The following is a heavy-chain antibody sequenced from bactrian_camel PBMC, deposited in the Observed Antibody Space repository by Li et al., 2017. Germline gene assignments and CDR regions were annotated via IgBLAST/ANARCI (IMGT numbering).Heavy chain of an antibody. CDR2: MNWKSETT. J-gene: IGHJ6*01. D-gene: IGHD5*01. V-gene: IGHV3S59*01. CDR1: GFSATRYC. Sequence: VQLVESGGRSVQVGGSLRLECAASGFSATRYCSGWFRQAPGNEREGVAVMNWKSETTYADSVKGRFTISKDNAGKALNLQMNSLKPDDTAMYYCAAYPCTRSEKGWVPSGQGYSGQGTQVTVS. CDR3: AAYPCTRSEKGWVPSGQGY.